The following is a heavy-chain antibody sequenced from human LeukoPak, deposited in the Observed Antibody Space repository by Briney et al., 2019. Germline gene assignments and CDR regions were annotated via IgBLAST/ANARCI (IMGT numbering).Heavy chain of an antibody. V-gene: IGHV3-21*04. CDR1: GFTFSCYS. CDR2: ISSSSSYI. Sequence: GGSLRLSCAASGFTFSCYSMNWVRQAPGKGLEWVSSISSSSSYIYYADSVKGRFTISRDNAKNSLYLQMNSLRAEDTAVYYCARRAGAYSHPYDYWGQGTLVTVSS. D-gene: IGHD4/OR15-4a*01. CDR3: ARRAGAYSHPYDY. J-gene: IGHJ4*02.